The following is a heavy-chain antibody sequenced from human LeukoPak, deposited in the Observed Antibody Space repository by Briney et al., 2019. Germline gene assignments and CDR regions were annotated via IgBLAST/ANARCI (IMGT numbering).Heavy chain of an antibody. CDR2: INQDGSDE. D-gene: IGHD5-12*01. J-gene: IGHJ4*02. CDR3: VKDDGTSGYDLLDY. CDR1: GFTSSNYR. Sequence: GGSLRLSCEDTGFTSSNYRMNWLRQAPGKEKKWVATINQDGSDEYYVDSVKGRFTISRDNAKHSLYLQMNSLRAEDTAVYYCVKDDGTSGYDLLDYWGRGTLVTVSS. V-gene: IGHV3-7*01.